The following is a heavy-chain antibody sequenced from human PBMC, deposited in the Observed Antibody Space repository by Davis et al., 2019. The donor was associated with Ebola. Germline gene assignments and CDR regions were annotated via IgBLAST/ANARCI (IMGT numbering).Heavy chain of an antibody. Sequence: GGSLRLSCAASGFTFSTYGMSWVRQAPGQGLEWVSSIRGSGSSMFYADSVKGRFTISRDNSKNTLYLQMSSLRVDDTAIYYCAKDRRGQDNYYYESDYWGQGTLVTVSS. CDR2: IRGSGSSM. CDR3: AKDRRGQDNYYYESDY. CDR1: GFTFSTYG. V-gene: IGHV3-23*01. J-gene: IGHJ4*02. D-gene: IGHD1-26*01.